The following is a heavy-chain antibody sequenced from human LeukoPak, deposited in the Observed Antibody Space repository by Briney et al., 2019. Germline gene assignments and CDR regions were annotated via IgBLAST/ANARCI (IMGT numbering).Heavy chain of an antibody. CDR3: ANDRSCCPHYYYGMDA. CDR2: ISYLGDDQ. V-gene: IGHV3-30*18. CDR1: GFTFSDYY. J-gene: IGHJ6*02. Sequence: GGSLRLSCAASGFTFSDYYMSWIRQAPGRGLEWVAVISYLGDDQFYAESVKGRFTISRDNSKKTVFLQMNSLRGEDTAIYYCANDRSCCPHYYYGMDAWGQGTTVIVSS. D-gene: IGHD2-15*01.